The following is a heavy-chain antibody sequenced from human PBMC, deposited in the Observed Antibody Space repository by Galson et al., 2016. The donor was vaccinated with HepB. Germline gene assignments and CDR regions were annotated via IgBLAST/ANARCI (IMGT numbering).Heavy chain of an antibody. V-gene: IGHV1-2*02. D-gene: IGHD2-8*01. J-gene: IGHJ3*02. CDR3: ARDPIVLMLYAANGAFDI. CDR1: GYTFTDYY. CDR2: INPDTGGA. Sequence: SVKVSCKASGYTFTDYYIHWVRQAPGQGLEWMGCINPDTGGADYAQKFQGRATMTRDTSVGPAYVELNRLKSDDTAVYYCARDPIVLMLYAANGAFDIWGQGTMVTVSS.